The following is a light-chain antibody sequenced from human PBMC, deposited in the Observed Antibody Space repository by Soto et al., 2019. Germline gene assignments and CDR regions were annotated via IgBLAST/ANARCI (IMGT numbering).Light chain of an antibody. Sequence: QSVLTQPASVSGSPGQSITISCTGTNSDVGAYSYVSWYQQYPGKAPKLLIYDVGARPSGISDRFSGSKSGNTASLTISGLQAEDEAHYYRSSYTAFTTYVFGSGTKVTVL. J-gene: IGLJ1*01. CDR2: DVG. CDR1: NSDVGAYSY. V-gene: IGLV2-14*03. CDR3: SSYTAFTTYV.